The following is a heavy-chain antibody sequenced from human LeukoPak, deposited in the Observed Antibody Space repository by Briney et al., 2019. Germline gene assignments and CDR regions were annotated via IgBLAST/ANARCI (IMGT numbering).Heavy chain of an antibody. CDR3: AKAYTRSWYAAFDF. CDR1: GFTFRAYT. V-gene: IGHV3-23*01. J-gene: IGHJ3*01. Sequence: GGSLRLSCAASGFTFRAYTMNWVRQAPGKGLEWVSGIYGSGEGQTFYADSVRGRFTISRDNSKNSIYLQMNSLRGDDTAIYYCAKAYTRSWYAAFDFWGQGTMVTISS. CDR2: IYGSGEGQT. D-gene: IGHD6-13*01.